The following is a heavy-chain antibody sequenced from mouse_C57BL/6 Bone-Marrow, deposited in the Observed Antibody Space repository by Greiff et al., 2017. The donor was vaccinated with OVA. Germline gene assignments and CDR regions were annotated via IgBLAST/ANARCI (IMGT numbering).Heavy chain of an antibody. V-gene: IGHV1-62-2*01. CDR1: GYTFTEYP. CDR3: ARHEEGDYDQRLFAY. Sequence: QVQLQQSGAGLVKPGASVKLSCKASGYTFTEYPIHWVKQRSGLGLEWIGWFYPGSGSIKYNEKFKDKATLTADKSSSTVYMELSRLTSEDSAVYFCARHEEGDYDQRLFAYWGQGTLVTVSA. CDR2: FYPGSGSI. J-gene: IGHJ3*01. D-gene: IGHD2-4*01.